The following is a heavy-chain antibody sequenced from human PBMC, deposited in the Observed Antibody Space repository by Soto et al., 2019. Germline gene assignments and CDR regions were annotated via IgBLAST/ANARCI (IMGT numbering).Heavy chain of an antibody. D-gene: IGHD6-13*01. J-gene: IGHJ4*02. CDR2: IYYSGST. CDR3: ARHLGMAAAGRNQAD. V-gene: IGHV4-39*01. CDR1: GGSISSSSYY. Sequence: QLQLQESGPGLVKPSETLSLTCTVSGGSISSSSYYWGWIRQPPGKGLEWIGSIYYSGSTYYNPSRKGPRTLPVDTSTNQFSLRLSSVIAADTAVYYGARHLGMAAAGRNQADWGQGTLVTVSS.